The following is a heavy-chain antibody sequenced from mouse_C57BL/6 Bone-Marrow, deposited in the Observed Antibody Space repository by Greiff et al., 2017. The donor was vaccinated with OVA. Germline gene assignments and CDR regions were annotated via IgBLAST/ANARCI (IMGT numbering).Heavy chain of an antibody. CDR2: IDPSDSYT. D-gene: IGHD1-1*01. J-gene: IGHJ2*01. CDR1: GYTFTSYW. Sequence: QVQLQQPGAELVMPGASVKLSCKASGYTFTSYWMHWVKQRPGQGLEWIGEIDPSDSYTNYNQKLKGKSTLTVDKSSSTAYMQLSSLTSEDSAVYYCAREEFDYYGSSYDFDYWGQGTTLTVSS. CDR3: AREEFDYYGSSYDFDY. V-gene: IGHV1-69*01.